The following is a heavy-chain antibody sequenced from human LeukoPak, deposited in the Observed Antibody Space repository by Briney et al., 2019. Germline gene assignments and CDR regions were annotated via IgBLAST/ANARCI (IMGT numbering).Heavy chain of an antibody. V-gene: IGHV4-30-2*01. Sequence: SETLSLTCAVSGGSISSGGYSWSWIRQPPGKGLEWIGYIYHSGSTYYNPSLKSRVTISVDTSKNQFSLKLSSVTAADTAVYYCATPNSSSSGGPLDYWGQGTLVTVSS. CDR3: ATPNSSSSGGPLDY. D-gene: IGHD6-6*01. CDR2: IYHSGST. J-gene: IGHJ4*02. CDR1: GGSISSGGYS.